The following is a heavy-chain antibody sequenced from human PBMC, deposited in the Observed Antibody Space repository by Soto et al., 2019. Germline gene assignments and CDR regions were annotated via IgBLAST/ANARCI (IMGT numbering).Heavy chain of an antibody. Sequence: SETLSLTCTVSGGSISSGDYYWSWIRQPPGKGLEWIGYIYYSGSTYYNPSLKSRVTISVDTSKNQFSLKLSSVTAADTAVYYCARVLGYCSSTSCYGIDYWGQGTLVTVSS. CDR3: ARVLGYCSSTSCYGIDY. V-gene: IGHV4-30-4*01. J-gene: IGHJ4*02. CDR1: GGSISSGDYY. CDR2: IYYSGST. D-gene: IGHD2-2*01.